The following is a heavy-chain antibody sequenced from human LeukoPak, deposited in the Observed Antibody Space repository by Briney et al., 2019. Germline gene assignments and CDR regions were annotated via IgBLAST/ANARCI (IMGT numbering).Heavy chain of an antibody. CDR3: AKDRSTYNVLTGYHEY. CDR2: ISYDGGNT. J-gene: IGHJ4*02. V-gene: IGHV3-30*02. D-gene: IGHD3-9*01. Sequence: GGSLRLSCAVSGFTFSRYGMHWVRQAPGKGPEWVALISYDGGNTDYVGSVKGRFTVSRDNSRNTLYLQMNSLRPEDTAVYYCAKDRSTYNVLTGYHEYWGQGTLVTVSS. CDR1: GFTFSRYG.